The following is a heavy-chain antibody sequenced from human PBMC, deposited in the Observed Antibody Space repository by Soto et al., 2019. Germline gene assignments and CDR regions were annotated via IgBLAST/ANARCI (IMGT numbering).Heavy chain of an antibody. CDR3: VRDLNGSGDY. V-gene: IGHV4-59*01. Sequence: SETLSLTGTVSVGSTTSDYWSWIRQPPGKGLEWLGYIFHSLGAKYNPSLGSRGTISLDTSKNQLSLSLRSVTAADTAIYFCVRDLNGSGDYWGQGTLVTVSS. CDR1: VGSTTSDY. CDR2: IFHSLGA. J-gene: IGHJ4*02. D-gene: IGHD3-10*01.